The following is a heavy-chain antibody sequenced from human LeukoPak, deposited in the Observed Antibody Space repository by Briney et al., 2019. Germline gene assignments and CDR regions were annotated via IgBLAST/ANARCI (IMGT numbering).Heavy chain of an antibody. CDR2: ISSSSTYI. CDR3: ARFALKTPPTD. J-gene: IGHJ4*02. Sequence: PGGSLRISCEASGFTFSSYSMNWVRQAPGKGLEWVSSISSSSTYIYYADSVKGRFTISRDNAKNSLFLQMNSLRAEDTAVYYCARFALKTPPTDWGQGTLVTVSS. V-gene: IGHV3-21*01. CDR1: GFTFSSYS.